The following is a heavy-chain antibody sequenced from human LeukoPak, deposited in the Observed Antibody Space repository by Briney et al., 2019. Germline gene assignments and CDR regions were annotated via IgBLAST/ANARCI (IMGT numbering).Heavy chain of an antibody. CDR2: INHSGST. CDR1: GGSISGYY. CDR3: ARGRLAAAGIGY. Sequence: PSETLSLTCTVSGGSISGYYWSWIRQPPGKGLEWIGEINHSGSTNYNPSLKSRVTISVDTSKNQFSLKLSSVTAADTAVYYCARGRLAAAGIGYWGQGTLVTVSS. V-gene: IGHV4-34*01. D-gene: IGHD6-13*01. J-gene: IGHJ4*02.